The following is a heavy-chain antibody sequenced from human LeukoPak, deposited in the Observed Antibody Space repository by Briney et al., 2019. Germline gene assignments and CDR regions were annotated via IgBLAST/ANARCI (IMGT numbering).Heavy chain of an antibody. CDR3: ARDSGSIYPFDY. CDR2: INPSGGST. Sequence: ASVKVSCKASGYTFTSYYMHWLRQAPGQGLEWMGIINPSGGSTSYAQKFQGRVTMTRDTSTSTVYMELSSLRSEDTAVYYCARDSGSIYPFDYWGQGTLVTVSS. J-gene: IGHJ4*02. D-gene: IGHD3-22*01. CDR1: GYTFTSYY. V-gene: IGHV1-46*01.